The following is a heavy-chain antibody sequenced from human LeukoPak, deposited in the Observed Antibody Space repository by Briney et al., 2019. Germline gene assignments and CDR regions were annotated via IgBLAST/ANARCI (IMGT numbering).Heavy chain of an antibody. V-gene: IGHV3-23*01. CDR3: AKFCSGYNCYGGVDF. CDR1: RLTLSSYD. J-gene: IGHJ4*02. CDR2: ISGGDATT. D-gene: IGHD2-15*01. Sequence: GGSLRLSCAASRLTLSSYDMTWVRQAPGKGLEWVSTISGGDATTYYADSVKGRFTISRDNSRNTLYLQMNSLRAEDTAIYYCAKFCSGYNCYGGVDFWGQGTLVTVSS.